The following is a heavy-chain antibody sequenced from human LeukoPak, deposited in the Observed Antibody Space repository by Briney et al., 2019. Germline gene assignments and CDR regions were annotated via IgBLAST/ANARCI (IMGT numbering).Heavy chain of an antibody. D-gene: IGHD2-21*02. J-gene: IGHJ3*02. CDR1: GFTFSSYA. CDR3: ASYCGGDCYAHFAFDI. CDR2: ISGSGGST. V-gene: IGHV3-23*01. Sequence: PGGSLRLSCAASGFTFSSYAMSWVRQAPGKGLEWVSAISGSGGSTYYADSVKGRFTISRENSKNTLYLQMNSLRAEDTAVYYCASYCGGDCYAHFAFDIWGQGTMVTVSS.